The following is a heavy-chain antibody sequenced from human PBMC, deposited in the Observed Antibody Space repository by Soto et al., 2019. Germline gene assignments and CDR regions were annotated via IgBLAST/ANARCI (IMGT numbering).Heavy chain of an antibody. J-gene: IGHJ4*02. CDR3: VRDGDHWNFDN. CDR1: GFNFSNHW. CDR2: IKPDGTQS. Sequence: EVHLVEAGGGLVQPGGSLRLSCAASGFNFSNHWMHWVRQYPGKGLVWVSRIKPDGTQSNYADSVRGRSTITRDNAKNTLSLEMDSLRAEDTAIYYCVRDGDHWNFDNRGQGTLVTVSS. V-gene: IGHV3-74*01. D-gene: IGHD1-1*01.